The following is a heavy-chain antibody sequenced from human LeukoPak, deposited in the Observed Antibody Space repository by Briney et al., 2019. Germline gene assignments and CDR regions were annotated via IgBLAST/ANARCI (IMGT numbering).Heavy chain of an antibody. CDR2: ITSSSSYT. J-gene: IGHJ6*03. V-gene: IGHV3-21*01. CDR3: ARDPYNGGYGDSYYYYMDV. Sequence: PGGSLRLSCAASGFTFRTYNMNWVRQAPGKGLEGVSSITSSSSYTFYADYVTGHFTISRDNAKNSLYLQMNSLRAEDTAIYYCARDPYNGGYGDSYYYYMDVWGKGTSVTISS. D-gene: IGHD1-26*01. CDR1: GFTFRTYN.